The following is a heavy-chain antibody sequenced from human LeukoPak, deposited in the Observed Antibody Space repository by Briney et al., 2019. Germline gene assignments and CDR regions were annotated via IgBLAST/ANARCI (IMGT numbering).Heavy chain of an antibody. Sequence: GGSLRLSCAASGFTLRSYAMHWVRQAPGKGLEWVAVISYDGRNKYNADSVKGRFTISRDNSKNTLYLQMNSLRAEDTAVYYCANREYHLPALYWGQGTLVTVSS. V-gene: IGHV3-30*04. J-gene: IGHJ4*02. CDR1: GFTLRSYA. CDR3: ANREYHLPALY. D-gene: IGHD2-2*01. CDR2: ISYDGRNK.